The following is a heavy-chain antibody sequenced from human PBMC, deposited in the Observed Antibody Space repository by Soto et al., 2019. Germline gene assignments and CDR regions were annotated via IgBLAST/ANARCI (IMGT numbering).Heavy chain of an antibody. CDR1: GFSRSTRGVG. CDR2: IYWDDDK. Sequence: QITLKESGPPLVKPIQTLTLICTFSGFSRSTRGVGVGWIRQPPGKALECLALIYWDDDKRYSPSLKTRLTITKDTSKNQVVLTMTNMDPVDTATYSCAHIGVSRWFDFWGQGTLVTVSS. CDR3: AHIGVSRWFDF. D-gene: IGHD6-13*01. V-gene: IGHV2-5*02. J-gene: IGHJ4*02.